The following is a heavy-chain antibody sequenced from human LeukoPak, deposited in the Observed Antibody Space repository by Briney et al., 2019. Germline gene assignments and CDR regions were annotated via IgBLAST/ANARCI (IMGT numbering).Heavy chain of an antibody. J-gene: IGHJ4*02. CDR1: GFTFNRYW. CDR3: AREVLVGATFLAY. D-gene: IGHD1-26*01. Sequence: PGGSLRLSCAASGFTFNRYWMTWVRQAPGKGLEWVSSISSSSSYIYYADSVKGRFTISRDNAKNSLYLQMNSLRAEDTAVYYCAREVLVGATFLAYWGQGTLVTVSS. CDR2: ISSSSSYI. V-gene: IGHV3-21*01.